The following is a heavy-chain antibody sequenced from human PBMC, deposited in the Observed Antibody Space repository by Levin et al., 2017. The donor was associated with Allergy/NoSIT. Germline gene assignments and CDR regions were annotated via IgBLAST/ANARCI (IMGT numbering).Heavy chain of an antibody. CDR2: IYPGDSDT. CDR3: ARRGTRDYYYYVDV. V-gene: IGHV5-51*01. Sequence: GGSLRLSCQGSGFSFTSYWIGWVRQMPGKGLEWVGIIYPGDSDTRYSPSFQGQVTISADKSISTAYLQWSSLKASETAIYYCARRGTRDYYYYVDVWGKGTTVTVSS. CDR1: GFSFTSYW. D-gene: IGHD1-1*01. J-gene: IGHJ6*03.